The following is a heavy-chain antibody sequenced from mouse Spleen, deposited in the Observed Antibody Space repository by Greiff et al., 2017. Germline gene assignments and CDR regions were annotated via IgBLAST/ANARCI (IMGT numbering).Heavy chain of an antibody. CDR1: GYTFTGYW. J-gene: IGHJ1*01. V-gene: IGHV1-9*01. Sequence: VQLQQSGAELMKPGASVKLSCKATGYTFTGYWIEWVKQRPGHGLEWIGEILPGSGSTNYNEKFKSKATLTLDTSSSTAYMQLSSLTSEDSAVYYCSRGRYDGWYFDVWGAGTTVTVSS. D-gene: IGHD2-14*01. CDR2: ILPGSGST. CDR3: SRGRYDGWYFDV.